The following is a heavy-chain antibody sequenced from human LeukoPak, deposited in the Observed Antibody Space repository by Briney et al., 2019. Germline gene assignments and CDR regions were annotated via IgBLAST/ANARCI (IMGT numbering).Heavy chain of an antibody. CDR2: INPNSGGT. CDR1: GYTFTGYY. CDR3: ARAEVGATGGFDY. V-gene: IGHV1-2*02. D-gene: IGHD1-26*01. J-gene: IGHJ4*02. Sequence: ASVKVSCKASGYTFTGYYMHWVRQAPGQGLEWIGWINPNSGGTNYAQKFQGRVTMTRDTSISTAYMELSRLRSDDTAVYYCARAEVGATGGFDYWGQGTLVTVSS.